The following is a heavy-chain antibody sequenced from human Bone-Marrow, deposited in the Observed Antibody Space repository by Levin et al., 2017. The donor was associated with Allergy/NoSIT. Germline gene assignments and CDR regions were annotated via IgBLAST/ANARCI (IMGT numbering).Heavy chain of an antibody. CDR1: GFTFSDHY. J-gene: IGHJ4*02. V-gene: IGHV3-11*01. CDR2: LSNRGNTI. CDR3: ARERQWDHVPFFDS. D-gene: IGHD1-26*01. Sequence: GESLKISCAASGFTFSDHYMAWIRQAPGKGLEWVSYLSNRGNTIYYAESVKGRFTISRDNAKNSLLLQMNSLRVEDTAIYFCARERQWDHVPFFDSWGQGTLVTVSS.